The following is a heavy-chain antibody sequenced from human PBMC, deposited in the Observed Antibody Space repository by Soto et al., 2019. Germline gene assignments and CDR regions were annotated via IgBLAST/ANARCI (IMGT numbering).Heavy chain of an antibody. J-gene: IGHJ3*02. CDR3: ARDPLYDYGDLSHVFDS. Sequence: QVQLLESGPGLVKPSQTLSLTCTVSGGSMSRGDYYWSWIRQPPGKGLEWIGFIYHTGSTYYSPSLKIRVAISVDTSKNQFSLKLSSVTAADTAVYFCARDPLYDYGDLSHVFDSWGQGTMVTVSS. CDR1: GGSMSRGDYY. D-gene: IGHD4-17*01. CDR2: IYHTGST. V-gene: IGHV4-30-4*01.